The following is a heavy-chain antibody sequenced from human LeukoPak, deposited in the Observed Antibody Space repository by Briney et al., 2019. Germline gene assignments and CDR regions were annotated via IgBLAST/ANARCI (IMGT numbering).Heavy chain of an antibody. CDR1: GGSVSSGSSY. CDR3: ARGNRDGYKFDF. CDR2: IYYSGST. V-gene: IGHV4-61*01. J-gene: IGHJ4*02. D-gene: IGHD5-24*01. Sequence: SETLSLTCTVSGGSVSSGSSYWTWIRQPPGKGLEWIGYIYYSGSTNSNPSLKSRVTISVDTSKNQFSPKLSSVTAADTAVYYCARGNRDGYKFDFWGPGTLVTVSS.